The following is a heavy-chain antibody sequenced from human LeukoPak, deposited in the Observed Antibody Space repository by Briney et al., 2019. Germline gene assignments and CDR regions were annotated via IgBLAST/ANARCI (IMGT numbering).Heavy chain of an antibody. V-gene: IGHV1-2*02. D-gene: IGHD2-2*01. CDR1: GYTFTGYY. CDR3: ARGTLIVVVPAAIVLGFDP. CDR2: TNPNSGGT. Sequence: ASVKVSCKASGYTFTGYYMHWVRQAPGQGLEWMGWTNPNSGGTNYAQKFQGRVTMTRDTSISTAYMELSRLRSDDTAVYYCARGTLIVVVPAAIVLGFDPWGQGTLVTVSS. J-gene: IGHJ5*02.